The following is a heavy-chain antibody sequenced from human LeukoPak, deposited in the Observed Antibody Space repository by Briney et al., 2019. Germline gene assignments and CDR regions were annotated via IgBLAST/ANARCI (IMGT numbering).Heavy chain of an antibody. Sequence: SETLSLTCTVSGGSISSSSYYWGWIRQPPGKGLEWIGSIYYSGSTYYNPSLKSRVTISVDTSKNQFSLKLSSVTAADTAVYYCARWGGSGSWFYYYYGMDVWGQGTTVTVSS. CDR1: GGSISSSSYY. V-gene: IGHV4-39*07. D-gene: IGHD1-26*01. CDR3: ARWGGSGSWFYYYYGMDV. J-gene: IGHJ6*02. CDR2: IYYSGST.